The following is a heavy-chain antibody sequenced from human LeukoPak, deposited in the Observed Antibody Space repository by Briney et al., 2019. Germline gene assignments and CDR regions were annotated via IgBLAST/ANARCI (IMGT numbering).Heavy chain of an antibody. CDR1: GFTFSRYA. Sequence: PGGSLRLSCAASGFTFSRYAMSWVRQAPGKGLEWVSAISGSGGSTYYADSVKGRFTISRDNSKNTLYLQMNSLRAEDTAVYYCAKGLSGSEQYYFDYWGQGTLVTVSS. CDR3: AKGLSGSEQYYFDY. D-gene: IGHD5-12*01. J-gene: IGHJ4*02. CDR2: ISGSGGST. V-gene: IGHV3-23*01.